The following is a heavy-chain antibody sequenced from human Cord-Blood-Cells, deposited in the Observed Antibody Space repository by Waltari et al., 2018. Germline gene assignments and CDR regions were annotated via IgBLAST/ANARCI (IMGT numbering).Heavy chain of an antibody. J-gene: IGHJ6*03. CDR3: ARDRYYMDV. V-gene: IGHV3-7*01. CDR1: GFTFSSYW. Sequence: EVQLVESGGGLVQPGGSLRLSCAASGFTFSSYWLSWVRQAPGKGLEWVSNIKQDGSEKYYVDSVKGRFTISGDNAKNSLYLQMNSLRAEDTAVYYCARDRYYMDVWGKGTTVTVSS. CDR2: IKQDGSEK.